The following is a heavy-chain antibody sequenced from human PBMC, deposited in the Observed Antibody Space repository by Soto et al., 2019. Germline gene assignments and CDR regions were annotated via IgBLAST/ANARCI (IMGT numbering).Heavy chain of an antibody. D-gene: IGHD5-12*01. V-gene: IGHV1-69*02. CDR1: GGTFSSYT. CDR2: IIPILGIA. Sequence: QVQLVQSGAEVKKPGSSVKVSCKASGGTFSSYTISWVRQAPGQGLEWMGRIIPILGIANYAQKFQGRVTITADKSTSTAYMELSSLRSEDTAVYYCARGGPTKTRFYYYYYMDGWGKGTTVTVSS. CDR3: ARGGPTKTRFYYYYYMDG. J-gene: IGHJ6*03.